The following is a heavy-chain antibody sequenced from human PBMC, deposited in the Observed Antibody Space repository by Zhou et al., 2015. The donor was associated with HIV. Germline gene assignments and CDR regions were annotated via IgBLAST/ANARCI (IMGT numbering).Heavy chain of an antibody. CDR2: ITPMFDIH. D-gene: IGHD1-14*01. Sequence: LVQSGTEVRKPGSSVKVSCKASGGTFSGSDISWVRQAPGQGLEWMGGITPMFDIHNYAQKFRARLTITVDRSTSTAYMELSSLTSEDTAIYFCARSSVNHDDAFDLWGQGTNLIVSS. CDR3: ARSSVNHDDAFDL. J-gene: IGHJ3*01. V-gene: IGHV1-69*17. CDR1: GGTFSGSD.